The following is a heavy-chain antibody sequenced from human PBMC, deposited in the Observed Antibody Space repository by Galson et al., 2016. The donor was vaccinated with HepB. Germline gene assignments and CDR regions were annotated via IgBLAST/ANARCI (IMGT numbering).Heavy chain of an antibody. V-gene: IGHV3-30-3*01. CDR3: ARDYWDYRDSSGSQFDY. J-gene: IGHJ4*02. CDR1: GFTFRSYA. D-gene: IGHD3-22*01. CDR2: ISYDGSNK. Sequence: SLRLSCAASGFTFRSYAMHWVRQAPGKGLEWVAVISYDGSNKYYADSVTGRLTISRDNSTNTLYLQMNSMRAEDTAVYYCARDYWDYRDSSGSQFDYWGQGILVTVSS.